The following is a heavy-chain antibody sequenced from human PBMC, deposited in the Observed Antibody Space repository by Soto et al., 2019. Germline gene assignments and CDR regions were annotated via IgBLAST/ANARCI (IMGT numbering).Heavy chain of an antibody. CDR2: IIPRSAKS. CDR1: GDTFSTYS. V-gene: IGHV1-69*12. CDR3: SREGLVLVPTTVNSDYYYYAMDV. Sequence: QVQLVQSGAEVKKPGSSVKVSCKASGDTFSTYSITWMRQVPGQGLEWMGGIIPRSAKSNYAQKFQGRVTITADESTRTSYMELSSLRSEDTAVYYCSREGLVLVPTTVNSDYYYYAMDVWGQGTTVTVSS. J-gene: IGHJ6*02. D-gene: IGHD2-2*01.